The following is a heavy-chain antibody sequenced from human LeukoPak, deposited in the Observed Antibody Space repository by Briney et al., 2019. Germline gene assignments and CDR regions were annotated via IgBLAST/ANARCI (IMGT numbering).Heavy chain of an antibody. CDR1: GYTLTELS. Sequence: ASVKVSCKVSGYTLTELSMHWVRQAPGKGLEWMGGFDPEDGETIYTQKFQGRVTMTADTSTSTSYMELRNLRSDDTAVYYCAREHSSSWDQFDYWGQGTLVTVSS. CDR2: FDPEDGET. D-gene: IGHD6-13*01. V-gene: IGHV1-24*01. J-gene: IGHJ4*02. CDR3: AREHSSSWDQFDY.